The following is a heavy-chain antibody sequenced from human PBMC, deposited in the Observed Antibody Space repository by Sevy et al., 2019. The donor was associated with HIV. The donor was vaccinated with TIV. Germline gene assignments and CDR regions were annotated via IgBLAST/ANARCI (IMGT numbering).Heavy chain of an antibody. CDR1: GFTFSRYA. V-gene: IGHV3-23*01. D-gene: IGHD3-22*01. J-gene: IGHJ4*02. CDR3: AKDRPGFYYDSSGYRYFDY. CDR2: ISAVDGRT. Sequence: GGSLRLSCRASGFTFSRYAMYWVRQAPGKGLEWVSAISAVDGRTYYADSVKGRFTISRDNSKNTLYLQMNSLRAEDTALYYCAKDRPGFYYDSSGYRYFDYWGQRSLVTVSS.